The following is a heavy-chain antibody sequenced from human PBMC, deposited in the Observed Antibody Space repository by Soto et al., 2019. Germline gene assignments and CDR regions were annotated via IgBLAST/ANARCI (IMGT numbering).Heavy chain of an antibody. D-gene: IGHD1-26*01. V-gene: IGHV3-23*01. Sequence: EVQLLESGGGLVQPGGSLRLSYAASGFTFSSYAMRWVRQAPGKGLEWVSAISGSGDSTYYADSVKGRFTTSRDNSKNTLYLQMNSLRAEDTAVYYCARRGSGSYYDYWGQGTLVTVSS. CDR2: ISGSGDST. CDR1: GFTFSSYA. J-gene: IGHJ4*02. CDR3: ARRGSGSYYDY.